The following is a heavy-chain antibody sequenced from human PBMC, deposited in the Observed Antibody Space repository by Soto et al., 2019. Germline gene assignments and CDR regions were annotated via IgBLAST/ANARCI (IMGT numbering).Heavy chain of an antibody. J-gene: IGHJ5*02. V-gene: IGHV1-2*04. D-gene: IGHD2-15*01. CDR3: AREGYCSGGSCSPGGDNWFDP. CDR1: GYTFTGYY. Sequence: GASVKVSCKASGYTFTGYYMHWVRQAPGQGLEWMGWINPNSGGTNYAQKFQGWVTMTRDTSISTAYMELSRLRSDDTAVYYCAREGYCSGGSCSPGGDNWFDPWGQGTLVTVSS. CDR2: INPNSGGT.